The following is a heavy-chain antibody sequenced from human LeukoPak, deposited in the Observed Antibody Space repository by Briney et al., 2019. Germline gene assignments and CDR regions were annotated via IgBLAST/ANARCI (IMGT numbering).Heavy chain of an antibody. Sequence: GASVKVSCKASEGTFNNYAISWVRQAPGQGLERMGGIIPMFGTPNYAQKFQGRVTITADKSTSTAYMELSSLKSEDTAVYYCARVLQRYSSSSVVWYYYYMDVWGKGTTVTVSS. CDR3: ARVLQRYSSSSVVWYYYYMDV. CDR1: EGTFNNYA. D-gene: IGHD6-6*01. CDR2: IIPMFGTP. J-gene: IGHJ6*03. V-gene: IGHV1-69*06.